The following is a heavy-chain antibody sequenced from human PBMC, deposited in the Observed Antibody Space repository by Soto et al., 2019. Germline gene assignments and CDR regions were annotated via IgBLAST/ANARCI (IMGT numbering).Heavy chain of an antibody. V-gene: IGHV3-30-3*01. J-gene: IGHJ6*02. D-gene: IGHD5-18*01. CDR2: ISYDGSNK. CDR1: GFTFSSYA. CDR3: ARPDGYEPTDYGMDV. Sequence: QVQVVESGGGVVQPGRSLRLSCAASGFTFSSYAMHWVRQAPGKGLEWVAVISYDGSNKYYADSVKGRFTISRDNSKNTLYLQMNSLRAEDTAVYYCARPDGYEPTDYGMDVWGQGTTVTVSS.